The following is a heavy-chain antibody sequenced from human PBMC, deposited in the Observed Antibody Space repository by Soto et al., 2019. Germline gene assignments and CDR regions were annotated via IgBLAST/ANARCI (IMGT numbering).Heavy chain of an antibody. CDR3: ARANYYGSPGDFDY. CDR2: ISSSSSTI. J-gene: IGHJ4*02. V-gene: IGHV3-48*01. CDR1: GFTFSSYS. D-gene: IGHD3-10*01. Sequence: EVQLVESGGGLVQPGGSLRLSCAGSGFTFSSYSMNWVRQAPGKGLEWVSYISSSSSTIYYADSVKGRFTISRDNAKNSLYLQMNSLRAEDTAVYYCARANYYGSPGDFDYWGQGTLVTVSS.